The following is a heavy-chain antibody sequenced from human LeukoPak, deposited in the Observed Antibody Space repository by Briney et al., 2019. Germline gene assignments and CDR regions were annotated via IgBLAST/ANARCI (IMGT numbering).Heavy chain of an antibody. J-gene: IGHJ6*02. CDR1: GGSFSGYY. CDR3: ARARGYSYGPAYYYYGMDV. V-gene: IGHV4-34*01. CDR2: INHSGST. D-gene: IGHD5-18*01. Sequence: SETLSLTCAVYGGSFSGYYWSWIRQPPGKGLEWIGEINHSGSTNYNPSLKSRVTISVDTSKNQFSLKLSSVTAADTAVYYCARARGYSYGPAYYYYGMDVWGQGTTVTVSS.